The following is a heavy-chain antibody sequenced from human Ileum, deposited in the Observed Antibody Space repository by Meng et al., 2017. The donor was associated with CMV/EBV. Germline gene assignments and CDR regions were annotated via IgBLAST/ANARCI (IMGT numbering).Heavy chain of an antibody. V-gene: IGHV6-1*01. CDR2: PDYRYRWYN. CDR3: ARGESSSLDY. CDR1: GDRVAGNSVV. Sequence: VQCQQPGHGLANLPPPLPLTCAISGDRVAGNSVVWNCIRHSPSRCLEWLGRPDYRYRWYNDYAESVKSRITINPDTSTNQFSLYLSSVTPEETAIYYCARGESSSLDYWGQGTLVTVSS. J-gene: IGHJ4*02. D-gene: IGHD6-13*01.